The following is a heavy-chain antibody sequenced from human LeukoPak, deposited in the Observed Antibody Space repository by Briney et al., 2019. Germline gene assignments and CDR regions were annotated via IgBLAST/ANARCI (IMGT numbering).Heavy chain of an antibody. CDR2: ISAYNGNT. V-gene: IGHV1-18*01. CDR3: ARDRDSSGYSLLYYFDY. D-gene: IGHD3-22*01. CDR1: GYTFTSYG. J-gene: IGHJ4*02. Sequence: ASVKVSCKASGYTFTSYGISWVRQAPGQGLEWMGWISAYNGNTNYAQKLQGRVTMTTDTSTSTAHMELRSLRSDDTAVYYCARDRDSSGYSLLYYFDYWGQGTLVTVSS.